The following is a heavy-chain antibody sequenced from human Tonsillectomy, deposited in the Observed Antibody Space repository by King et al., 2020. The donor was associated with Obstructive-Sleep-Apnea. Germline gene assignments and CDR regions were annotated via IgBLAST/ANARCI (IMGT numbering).Heavy chain of an antibody. Sequence: QLVQSGAEVKKPGASVKVSCKAAGYTFINYYIHWVRQAPGQGLDWVAIINPTGGSTTYAQKFQGRVTVTRDTSTSTVYMELSSLRSEDTAMYYCARVLKYWGQGTLVTVSS. J-gene: IGHJ4*02. D-gene: IGHD2/OR15-2a*01. V-gene: IGHV1-46*01. CDR3: ARVLKY. CDR1: GYTFINYY. CDR2: INPTGGST.